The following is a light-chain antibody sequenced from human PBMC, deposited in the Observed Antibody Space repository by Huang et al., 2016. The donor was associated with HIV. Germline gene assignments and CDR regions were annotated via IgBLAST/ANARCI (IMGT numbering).Light chain of an antibody. J-gene: IGKJ1*01. CDR2: GAS. CDR1: QGVSNN. CDR3: QHYDNWPPWT. V-gene: IGKV3D-15*01. Sequence: EIVMTQSPATLSVSPGERATLSCRASQGVSNNIGWYQQKPGQTPRLLMHGASTRATGLPPKFSGRGSGTDFTLTITSFQPEDSAVYYCQHYDNWPPWTFGPGTQVEI.